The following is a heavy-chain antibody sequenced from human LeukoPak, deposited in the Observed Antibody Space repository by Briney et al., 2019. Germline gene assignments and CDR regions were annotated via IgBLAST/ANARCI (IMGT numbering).Heavy chain of an antibody. CDR1: GDSISSSKSY. D-gene: IGHD6-19*01. J-gene: IGHJ5*02. CDR3: ARVKLWLEVSNWFDP. CDR2: IYYTGNT. V-gene: IGHV4-39*07. Sequence: SETLSLTCTVSGDSISSSKSYWGWIRQPPGKGLEWIGSIYYTGNTYYNASLKSRVTISVDTSKNQFSLKLSSVTAADTAVYYCARVKLWLEVSNWFDPWGQGTLVTVSS.